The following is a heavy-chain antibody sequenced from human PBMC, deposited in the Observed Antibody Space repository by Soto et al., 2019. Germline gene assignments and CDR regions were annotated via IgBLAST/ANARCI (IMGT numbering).Heavy chain of an antibody. J-gene: IGHJ4*02. Sequence: SETLSLTCTVSGGSINTFYWSWVRQPAGKGLEWIGRIFSSGSTSFNPSLESRVAMSVDTSKNHFSLNLSSVTAADMAVYYCAREGSYIAYNFANEIQLWPFDFCGQGALVTVTS. CDR2: IFSSGST. CDR1: GGSINTFY. CDR3: AREGSYIAYNFANEIQLWPFDF. D-gene: IGHD5-18*01. V-gene: IGHV4-4*07.